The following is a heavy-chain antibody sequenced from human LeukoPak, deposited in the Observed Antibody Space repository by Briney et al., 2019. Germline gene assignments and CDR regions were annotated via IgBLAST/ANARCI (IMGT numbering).Heavy chain of an antibody. J-gene: IGHJ1*01. V-gene: IGHV3-48*01. CDR3: ARGPGGGATSGFFQH. CDR2: ISSSSSTI. CDR1: GFTFSSYS. Sequence: GGSLRLSCAASGFTFSSYSMNWVRQAPGKGLEWVSYISSSSSTIYYADSVKGRFTISRDNSKNTVYLQMNSLRAEDTAVYYCARGPGGGATSGFFQHWGQGTLVTVSS. D-gene: IGHD1-26*01.